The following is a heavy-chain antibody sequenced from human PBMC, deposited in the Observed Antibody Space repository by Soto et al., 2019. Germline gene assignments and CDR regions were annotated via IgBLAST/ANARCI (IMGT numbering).Heavy chain of an antibody. D-gene: IGHD6-13*01. CDR1: GGSISSYY. Sequence: SETLSLTCTVSGGSISSYYWSWIRQPPGKRLEWIGYIFYSGSTTYNPSLKSRVTMSVDTSKNQFSLKLSSVTAADTAVSYCARDVRYSSWYQDYWGQGTLVTVSS. CDR3: ARDVRYSSWYQDY. V-gene: IGHV4-59*12. CDR2: IFYSGST. J-gene: IGHJ4*02.